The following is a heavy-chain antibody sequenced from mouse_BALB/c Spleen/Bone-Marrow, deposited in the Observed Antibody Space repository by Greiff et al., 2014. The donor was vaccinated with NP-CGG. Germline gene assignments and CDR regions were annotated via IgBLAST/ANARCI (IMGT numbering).Heavy chain of an antibody. CDR2: IDPANGNT. D-gene: IGHD1-1*01. V-gene: IGHV14-3*02. Sequence: EVQLQQSGAELVKPGASVKLSCTASGFNSKDTYMHWVKQRPEQGLEWIGRIDPANGNTKYDPKFQGKATITADTSSNTAYLQLSSLTSEDTAVYYCAREVDDAMDYWGQGTSVTVSS. J-gene: IGHJ4*01. CDR1: GFNSKDTY. CDR3: AREVDDAMDY.